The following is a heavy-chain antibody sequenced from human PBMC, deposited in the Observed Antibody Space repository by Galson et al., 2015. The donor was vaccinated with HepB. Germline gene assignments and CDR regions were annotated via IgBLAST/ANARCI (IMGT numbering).Heavy chain of an antibody. J-gene: IGHJ6*02. D-gene: IGHD3-22*01. CDR2: IIPIFGTT. CDR3: ANLNYFDSDPYRRWTEGYYFGMEV. Sequence: SVKVSCKASGGTFSNYGFSWVRQVPGQGLEWMGGIIPIFGTTNYTQKFQGRVTITADKSTSTAYMELSSLTSDDTAVYYCANLNYFDSDPYRRWTEGYYFGMEVWGQGTTVTVSS. V-gene: IGHV1-69*06. CDR1: GGTFSNYG.